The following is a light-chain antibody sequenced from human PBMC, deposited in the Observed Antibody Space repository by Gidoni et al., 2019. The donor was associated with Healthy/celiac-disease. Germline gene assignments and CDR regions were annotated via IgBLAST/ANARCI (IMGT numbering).Light chain of an antibody. CDR2: DVS. Sequence: QAALTQPASVSGSPGQSITISCTGTSSHVGGYNYVSWYQQHPGKAPKLMIYDVSNRPSGVSNRFSGSKSGNTASLTISGLQAEDEADYYCRSYTSSSTLHVFGTGTKVTVL. V-gene: IGLV2-14*01. CDR1: SSHVGGYNY. CDR3: RSYTSSSTLHV. J-gene: IGLJ1*01.